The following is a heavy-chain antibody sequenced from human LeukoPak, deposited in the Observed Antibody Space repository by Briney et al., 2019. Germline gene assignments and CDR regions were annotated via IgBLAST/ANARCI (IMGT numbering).Heavy chain of an antibody. D-gene: IGHD6-19*01. J-gene: IGHJ4*02. V-gene: IGHV4-39*07. CDR1: GDSISSSSYY. Sequence: SETLSLTCTVSGDSISSSSYYWGWIRQSPEKGLEWIASVYYSGSTYYNPSLKSRVTISVDTSKNQFSLKLSSVTAADTAVYYCARDARQWLVPVSFDYWGQGTLVTVSS. CDR2: VYYSGST. CDR3: ARDARQWLVPVSFDY.